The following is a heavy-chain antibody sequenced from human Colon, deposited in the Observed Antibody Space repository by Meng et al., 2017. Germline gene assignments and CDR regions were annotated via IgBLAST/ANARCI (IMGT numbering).Heavy chain of an antibody. CDR3: ATGLRHGDWFDP. D-gene: IGHD4-17*01. CDR1: GGSFGGFY. J-gene: IGHJ5*02. Sequence: GQDQTGGARLLKPSEILARTCAVSGGSFGGFYWSWIRQPPGKGLEWIGEIDHFGISNYNSSLKGRLTMSVDTSKKQISLTLTSVTAADTAVYYCATGLRHGDWFDPWGPGTLVTVSS. V-gene: IGHV4-34*02. CDR2: IDHFGIS.